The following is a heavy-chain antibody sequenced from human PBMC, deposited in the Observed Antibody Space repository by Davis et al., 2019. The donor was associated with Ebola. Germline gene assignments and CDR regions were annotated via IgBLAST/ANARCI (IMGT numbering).Heavy chain of an antibody. D-gene: IGHD4-17*01. CDR1: GFTFSDYY. J-gene: IGHJ5*02. CDR3: AKDSYADYANWFDP. CDR2: ISSSGSTI. V-gene: IGHV3-11*01. Sequence: GESLKISCAASGFTFSDYYMSWIRQAPGKGLEWVSYISSSGSTIYYADSVKGRFTISRDNAKNSLYLQMNSLRAEDTAVYYCAKDSYADYANWFDPWGQGTLVTVSS.